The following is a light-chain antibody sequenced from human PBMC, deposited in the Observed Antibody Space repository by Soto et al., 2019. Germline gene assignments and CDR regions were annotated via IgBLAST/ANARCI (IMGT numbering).Light chain of an antibody. CDR2: RYS. CDR3: QSYDRSLSGVL. J-gene: IGLJ2*01. CDR1: SSNIGAGYA. Sequence: QSVLTQPPSVSGAPGQRVTISCTGSSSNIGAGYAVHWYRQLPGTAPKLLMYRYSNRPSGVPDRFSGSKSGTSASLAITGLQAEDEADYYCQSYDRSLSGVLFGGGTQLTVL. V-gene: IGLV1-40*01.